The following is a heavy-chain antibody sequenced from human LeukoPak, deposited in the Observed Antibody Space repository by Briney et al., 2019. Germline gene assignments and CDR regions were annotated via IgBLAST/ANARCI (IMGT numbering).Heavy chain of an antibody. J-gene: IGHJ4*02. CDR1: GFTFSSYA. CDR2: ISGSGGST. V-gene: IGHV3-23*01. Sequence: GGSLRLSCAASGFTFSSYAMSWVRQAPGKGLEWVSAISGSGGSTYYADSVKGRFTIPRDNSKNTLYLQMNSLRAEDTAVYYCAKDSGSGWWGYYFDYWGQGTLVTVSS. CDR3: AKDSGSGWWGYYFDY. D-gene: IGHD6-19*01.